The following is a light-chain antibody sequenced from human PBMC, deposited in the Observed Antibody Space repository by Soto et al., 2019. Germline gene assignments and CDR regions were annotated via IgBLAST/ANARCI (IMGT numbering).Light chain of an antibody. CDR1: QSVSNN. J-gene: IGKJ1*01. CDR2: DAS. CDR3: LQYNNWPPWT. Sequence: ILMTQSPATLSVSPGERATLSCRASQSVSNNLSWYQQKPGQAPRLLIYDASTRATGIPARFSGSGSGTEFTLPISGLQSEDFAVSSCLQYNNWPPWTFGQGTKVDIK. V-gene: IGKV3-15*01.